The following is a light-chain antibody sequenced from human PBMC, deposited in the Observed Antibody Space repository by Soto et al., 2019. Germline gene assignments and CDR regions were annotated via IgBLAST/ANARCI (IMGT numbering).Light chain of an antibody. CDR1: QSVSSN. CDR3: QQHNNWPPVT. Sequence: EIVMTQSPATLSVSPGERATLSCRASQSVSSNLAWYQQKPGQAPRLLIYGASTRATGIPARFSGSGSGTEFTLTISSLQSGDFAVYYCQQHNNWPPVTFGQGTRLEIK. CDR2: GAS. J-gene: IGKJ5*01. V-gene: IGKV3-15*01.